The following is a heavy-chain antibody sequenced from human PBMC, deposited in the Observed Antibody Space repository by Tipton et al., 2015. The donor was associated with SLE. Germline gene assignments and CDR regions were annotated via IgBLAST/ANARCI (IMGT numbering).Heavy chain of an antibody. CDR3: ARRPLTVAGTPFDY. Sequence: TLSLTCTVSGTSISSSTSYWDWIRQPPGKGLEWIGSISDSGSTFYNPSLKSRLKISVDTSMNHFSLRVNSVTAAGTAVYYCARRPLTVAGTPFDYWGQGTLVAVSS. V-gene: IGHV4-39*07. CDR2: ISDSGST. CDR1: GTSISSSTSY. J-gene: IGHJ4*02. D-gene: IGHD6-19*01.